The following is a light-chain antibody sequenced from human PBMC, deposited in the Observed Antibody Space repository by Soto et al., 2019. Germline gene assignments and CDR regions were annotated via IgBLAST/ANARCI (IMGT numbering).Light chain of an antibody. J-gene: IGLJ7*01. CDR3: SSYTSSSAPAAV. CDR1: SSDVGGYNY. Sequence: QSALTQPASVSGSPGQSITISCTGTSSDVGGYNYVSWYQQHPGKAPKLMIYDVSNRPSGVANRFSGSKSGNTASLTISGRQADDEADYFCSSYTSSSAPAAVFGGGTQLTVL. V-gene: IGLV2-14*01. CDR2: DVS.